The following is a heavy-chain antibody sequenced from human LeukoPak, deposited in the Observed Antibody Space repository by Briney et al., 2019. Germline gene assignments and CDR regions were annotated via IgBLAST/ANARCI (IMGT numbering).Heavy chain of an antibody. D-gene: IGHD2-2*01. J-gene: IGHJ6*03. CDR1: GFTFSNAW. Sequence: GGSLRLSCAASGFTFSNAWMSWVRQAPGKGLEWVGRIKSKTDGGTTDYAAPVKGRFTISRDDSKNTLYLQMNSLKTEDTAVYYCTTDIPHCSSTSCYAYYYYYMDVWGKGTTVTVSS. CDR3: TTDIPHCSSTSCYAYYYYYMDV. V-gene: IGHV3-15*01. CDR2: IKSKTDGGTT.